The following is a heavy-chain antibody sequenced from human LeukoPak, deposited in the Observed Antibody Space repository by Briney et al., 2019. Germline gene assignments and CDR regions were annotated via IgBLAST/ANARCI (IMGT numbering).Heavy chain of an antibody. J-gene: IGHJ4*02. CDR2: ISPSGGGA. D-gene: IGHD3-9*01. V-gene: IGHV3-23*01. CDR1: GFTFSSYA. Sequence: GGSLTLSCAASGFTFSSYAMSWVRQAPGKGREWVSGISPSGGGAYYADSVKGRFTISRDTSKNTLYLQMDSLRAEDTAIYYCAKDRPLRYFGGAIDYWGQGTLVTVSS. CDR3: AKDRPLRYFGGAIDY.